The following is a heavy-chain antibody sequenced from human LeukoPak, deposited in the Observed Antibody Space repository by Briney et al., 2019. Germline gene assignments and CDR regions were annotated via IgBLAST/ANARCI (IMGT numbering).Heavy chain of an antibody. CDR3: ARDRFKTRIAVASLDY. D-gene: IGHD6-19*01. Sequence: PGGSLRLSCAASGFTFSSYGMHWVRQAPGKGLEWVAVISYDGSNKYYADSVKGRFTISRDNSKNTLYLQMNSLRAEDTAVYYCARDRFKTRIAVASLDYWGQGTLVTVSS. J-gene: IGHJ4*02. CDR2: ISYDGSNK. CDR1: GFTFSSYG. V-gene: IGHV3-30*03.